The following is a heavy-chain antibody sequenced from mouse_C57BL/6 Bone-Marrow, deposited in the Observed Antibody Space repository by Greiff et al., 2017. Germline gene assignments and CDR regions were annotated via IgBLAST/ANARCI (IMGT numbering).Heavy chain of an antibody. CDR2: IYPRSGNT. V-gene: IGHV1-81*01. Sequence: QVQLQQSGAELARPGASVKLSCKASGYTFTSYGISWVKQRTGQGLEWIGEIYPRSGNTYYNEKFKGKATLTADKSSSTAYMELRSLTSDDSAVYFCARWGYCYYYAMDYWGQGTSVTGSS. J-gene: IGHJ4*01. CDR3: ARWGYCYYYAMDY. D-gene: IGHD2-3*01. CDR1: GYTFTSYG.